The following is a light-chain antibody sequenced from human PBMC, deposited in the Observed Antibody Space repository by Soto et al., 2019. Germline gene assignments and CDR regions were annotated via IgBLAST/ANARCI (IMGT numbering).Light chain of an antibody. CDR2: GAF. Sequence: EVVMTRSPVTLSVSPGERVTLSCRASQSVSSNLAWYQQKPGQAPSLLIYGAFTRATGIPDRFSGAGSGTDFTLTISRLEPEDFALYYCQQHDILPITFGQGTRLEIK. CDR1: QSVSSN. CDR3: QQHDILPIT. J-gene: IGKJ5*01. V-gene: IGKV3-20*01.